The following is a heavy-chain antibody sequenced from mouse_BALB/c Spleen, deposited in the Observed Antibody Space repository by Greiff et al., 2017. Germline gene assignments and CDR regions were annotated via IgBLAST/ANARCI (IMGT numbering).Heavy chain of an antibody. Sequence: LVESGPELVKPGASVKISCKASGYAFSSSWMNWVKQRPGQGLEWIGRIYPGDGDTNYNGKFKGKATLTADKSSSTAYMQLSSLTSVDSAVYFCARSTMITRAMDYWGQGTSVTVSS. J-gene: IGHJ4*01. CDR1: GYAFSSSW. D-gene: IGHD2-4*01. CDR2: IYPGDGDT. CDR3: ARSTMITRAMDY. V-gene: IGHV1-82*01.